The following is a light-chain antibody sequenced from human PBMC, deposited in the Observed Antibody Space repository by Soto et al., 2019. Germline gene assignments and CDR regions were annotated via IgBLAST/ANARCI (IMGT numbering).Light chain of an antibody. J-gene: IGLJ2*01. CDR1: DSNIGRSY. V-gene: IGLV1-47*01. Sequence: QSVLTQPPSASGTPGQRVTISCSGSDSNIGRSYVHRYHQIPRTAPKLLIYKNDQRPSGVPDRFSGSKSGTSASLAISGLRSEDEGDYYCAAWDDRLSGPVFGGGTKLTVL. CDR2: KND. CDR3: AAWDDRLSGPV.